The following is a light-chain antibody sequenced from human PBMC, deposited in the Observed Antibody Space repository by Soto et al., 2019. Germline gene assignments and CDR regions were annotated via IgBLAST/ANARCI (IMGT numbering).Light chain of an antibody. V-gene: IGKV3-20*01. CDR2: DGS. J-gene: IGKJ5*01. Sequence: EVVLTQSPGTLSLSPVERASLSCMASQSVSSSTVAWYQQKPGQAPRLLIYDGSSRVTGIPDRFSGSGSGTDFTLTINRLESEDFAVYFCQQYGASPITFGQGTRLEIK. CDR1: QSVSSST. CDR3: QQYGASPIT.